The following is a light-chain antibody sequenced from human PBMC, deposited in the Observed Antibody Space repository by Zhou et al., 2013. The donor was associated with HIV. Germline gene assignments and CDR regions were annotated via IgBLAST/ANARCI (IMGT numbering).Light chain of an antibody. CDR3: QQYNNWPLYT. CDR1: QSVSST. J-gene: IGKJ2*01. Sequence: EIVLTQSPGTLSLSPGERATLSCRASQSVSSTLAWYQQKPGQAPRLLIYGASTRATGIPARFSGSGSGTEFTLTISSLQSEDFAVYYCQQYNNWPLYTFGQGTKLEIK. V-gene: IGKV3-15*01. CDR2: GAS.